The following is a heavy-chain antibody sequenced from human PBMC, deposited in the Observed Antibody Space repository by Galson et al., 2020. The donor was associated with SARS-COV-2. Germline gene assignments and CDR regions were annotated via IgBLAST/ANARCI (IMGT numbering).Heavy chain of an antibody. Sequence: GESLKISCAASGFTFTDNNMIWVRHAPGKGLEWVSSIAGSGAYKYYADSMKGRFTISRDNAKNSVYLHLNSLRDEDTAVYYCARDKGSGFQMHWYFDLWGRGTLVSVSS. V-gene: IGHV3-21*04. CDR1: GFTFTDNN. CDR3: ARDKGSGFQMHWYFDL. J-gene: IGHJ2*01. D-gene: IGHD3-22*01. CDR2: IAGSGAYK.